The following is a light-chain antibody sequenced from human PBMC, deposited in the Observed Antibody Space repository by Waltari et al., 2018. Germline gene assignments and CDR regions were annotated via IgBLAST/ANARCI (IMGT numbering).Light chain of an antibody. Sequence: SYVLSQPPSVSLAPGHTATISCGGDDIASYSFHWYQHKSGQAPVLVVYGENDRPSGIPERFSGSNSGNTATATMTISRVEAGDEADYYCQVWDATTDHVVFGGGTKLTVL. V-gene: IGLV3-21*02. CDR2: GEN. J-gene: IGLJ2*01. CDR1: DIASYS. CDR3: QVWDATTDHVV.